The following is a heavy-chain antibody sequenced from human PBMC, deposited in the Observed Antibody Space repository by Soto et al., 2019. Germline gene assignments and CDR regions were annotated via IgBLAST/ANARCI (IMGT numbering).Heavy chain of an antibody. CDR2: INQDGSGK. Sequence: GGSLRLSCAASGFTFSDSWMDWARQVPGKGPEWVANINQDGSGKNYVDSVKGRFTISRDNAKNSLYLQMNSLRAEDTAVYYCASLGRHGWGQGATVTVS. V-gene: IGHV3-7*01. J-gene: IGHJ6*02. CDR3: ASLGRHG. D-gene: IGHD3-16*01. CDR1: GFTFSDSW.